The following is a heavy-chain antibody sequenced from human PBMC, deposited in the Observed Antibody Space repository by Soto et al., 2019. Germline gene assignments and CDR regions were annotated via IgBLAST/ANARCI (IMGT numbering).Heavy chain of an antibody. CDR1: GGSFSGYY. V-gene: IGHV4-34*01. Sequence: SETLSLTCAVYGGSFSGYYWSWIRQPPGRGLEWIGEINHSGSTNYNPSLKSRVTISVDTSKNQFSLKLSSVTAADTAVYYCARGLLNYDFWSGYSIPSLDYWGQGTLVTVSS. D-gene: IGHD3-3*01. CDR2: INHSGST. CDR3: ARGLLNYDFWSGYSIPSLDY. J-gene: IGHJ4*02.